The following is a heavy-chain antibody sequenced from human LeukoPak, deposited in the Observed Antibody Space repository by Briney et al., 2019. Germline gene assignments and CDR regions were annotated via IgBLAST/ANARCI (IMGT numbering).Heavy chain of an antibody. V-gene: IGHV1-8*01. CDR2: MNPRTGFA. D-gene: IGHD4-11*01. CDR1: GYTFDIYN. J-gene: IGHJ6*04. CDR3: ARGGIRDSNNVIYLYMDV. Sequence: ASVKVSCKASGYTFDIYNVYWVRQATGKGLEWMGWMNPRTGFAGYAQKFQDRVNMTRNTFITTAYMELTSLRSEDTDVYFCARGGIRDSNNVIYLYMDVWGKGTTVIVSS.